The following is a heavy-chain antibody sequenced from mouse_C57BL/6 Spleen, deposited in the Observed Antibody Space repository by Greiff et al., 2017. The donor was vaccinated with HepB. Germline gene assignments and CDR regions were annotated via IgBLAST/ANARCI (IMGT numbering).Heavy chain of an antibody. CDR3: ATLRDAMDY. Sequence: VQLQHSGAELARPGASVKMSCKASGYTFTSYTMHWVKQRPGQGLEWIGYINPSSGYTKYNQKFKDKATLTADKSSSTAYMQLSSLTSEDSAVYYCATLRDAMDYWGQGTSVTVSS. CDR2: INPSSGYT. V-gene: IGHV1-4*01. J-gene: IGHJ4*01. CDR1: GYTFTSYT.